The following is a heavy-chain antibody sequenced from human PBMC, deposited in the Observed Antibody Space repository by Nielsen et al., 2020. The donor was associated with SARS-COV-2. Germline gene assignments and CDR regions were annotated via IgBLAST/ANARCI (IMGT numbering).Heavy chain of an antibody. CDR2: IHHSWGT. CDR1: GGSISSGDYY. V-gene: IGHV4-30-4*01. Sequence: SETLSLTCTVSGGSISSGDYYWSWIRQPPGKGLEWIGYIHHSWGTYYSPSLKSRMSISVDTSRNQFSLKVNSVTAADTAVYYCARYQYGASWFDPWGQGTLVTVSS. J-gene: IGHJ5*02. CDR3: ARYQYGASWFDP. D-gene: IGHD2-2*01.